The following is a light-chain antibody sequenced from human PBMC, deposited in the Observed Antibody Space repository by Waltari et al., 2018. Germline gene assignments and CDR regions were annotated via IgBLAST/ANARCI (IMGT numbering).Light chain of an antibody. CDR3: QSYDSSTNWV. V-gene: IGLV6-57*04. Sequence: NFVLTQPHSVSESPGKTVTISCTRSSGSIGSNFVQVSHQRPCSAPTPVIYEDSHRPSGVPDRFSGSFDSSSNSAYLTISGLKTEDEADYFCQSYDSSTNWVFGGGTKLTVL. CDR2: EDS. CDR1: SGSIGSNF. J-gene: IGLJ3*02.